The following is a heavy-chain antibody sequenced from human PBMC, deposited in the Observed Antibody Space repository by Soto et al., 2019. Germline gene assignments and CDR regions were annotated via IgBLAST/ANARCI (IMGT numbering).Heavy chain of an antibody. V-gene: IGHV1-3*01. CDR2: INAGNGNT. D-gene: IGHD2-8*02. CDR3: AREVGYCTVGSCYTYFHH. CDR1: GYTFASYT. Sequence: ASVKVSCKASGYTFASYTIHWVRQAPGQGLEWMGWINAGNGNTKYSQKFQGRVSITRDTSASTAYMQLTSLRSEDTAVYYCAREVGYCTVGSCYTYFHHWGQGTLVTSPQ. J-gene: IGHJ1*01.